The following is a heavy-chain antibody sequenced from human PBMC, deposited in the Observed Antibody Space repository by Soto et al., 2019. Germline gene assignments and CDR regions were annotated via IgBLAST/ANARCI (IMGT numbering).Heavy chain of an antibody. CDR3: ARAYEGDYFDY. CDR2: ISYDGSNK. CDR1: GFTFSSYA. J-gene: IGHJ4*02. Sequence: QVQLVESGGGVVQPGRSLRLSCAASGFTFSSYAMHWVRQAPGKGLEWVAVISYDGSNKYYADSVKGRFTISRDNSKKTLYLQMNSLRAEDTAVYYCARAYEGDYFDYWGQGPLVTVSS. D-gene: IGHD3-16*01. V-gene: IGHV3-30-3*01.